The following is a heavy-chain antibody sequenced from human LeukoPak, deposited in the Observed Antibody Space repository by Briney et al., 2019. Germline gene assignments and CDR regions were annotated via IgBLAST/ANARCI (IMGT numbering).Heavy chain of an antibody. V-gene: IGHV3-9*01. CDR2: ISRNSDSI. D-gene: IGHD3-10*01. CDR3: VKGSGSYEYYYYMDV. Sequence: GGSLRLSCAASGFTFDDYAMHWVRQVPGKGLEWVSGISRNSDSIGYAGSVKGRLTISRDNAKSSLYLQMNSLRAEDTALYYCVKGSGSYEYYYYMDVWGKGTTVTVSS. CDR1: GFTFDDYA. J-gene: IGHJ6*03.